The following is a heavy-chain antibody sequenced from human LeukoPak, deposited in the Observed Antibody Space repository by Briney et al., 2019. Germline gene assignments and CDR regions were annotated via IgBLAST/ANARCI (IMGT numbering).Heavy chain of an antibody. CDR1: GFTFSNYW. J-gene: IGHJ3*02. Sequence: GGSLRLSCAASGFTFSNYWMSWVRQAPGKGLGWVSSIGSSTTFIHYADSVKGRFTISRDNAKNSLYLQMNSLRAEDTAVYYCARGSCSGGSCYSNDVFDIWGPGTMVTVSS. D-gene: IGHD2-15*01. CDR2: IGSSTTFI. V-gene: IGHV3-21*01. CDR3: ARGSCSGGSCYSNDVFDI.